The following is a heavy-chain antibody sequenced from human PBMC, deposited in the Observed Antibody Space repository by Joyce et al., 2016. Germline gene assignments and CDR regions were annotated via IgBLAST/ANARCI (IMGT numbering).Heavy chain of an antibody. V-gene: IGHV4-34*01. D-gene: IGHD6-19*01. J-gene: IGHJ4*02. CDR3: ARSQWLAPLMY. Sequence: QVQLQQWGAGLLKPSETLSLTCAVSGGPFGGFFWTWVRQPPGKGLEWIGDINNRGVTNYNPSLKTRVTFSVDTSKNQFSLKWTSLSAADTAVYYCARSQWLAPLMYWGQGTPVTVSS. CDR2: INNRGVT. CDR1: GGPFGGFF.